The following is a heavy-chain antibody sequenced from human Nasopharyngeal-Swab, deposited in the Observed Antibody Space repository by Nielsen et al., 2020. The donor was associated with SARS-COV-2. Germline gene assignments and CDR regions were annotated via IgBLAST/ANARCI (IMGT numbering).Heavy chain of an antibody. V-gene: IGHV3-30*04. Sequence: GGSPRLSCAASGFTLSSYAMHWVRQAPGKGLEWVAVISYDGSNKYYADSVKGRFTISRDNSKNTLYLQMNSLRAEDTAVYYCAREIPSIVVVTATGSRDNWFDPWGQGTLVTVSS. CDR1: GFTLSSYA. J-gene: IGHJ5*02. CDR2: ISYDGSNK. CDR3: AREIPSIVVVTATGSRDNWFDP. D-gene: IGHD2-21*02.